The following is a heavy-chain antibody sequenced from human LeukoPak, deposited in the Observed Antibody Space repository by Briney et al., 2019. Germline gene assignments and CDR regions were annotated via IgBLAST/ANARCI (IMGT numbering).Heavy chain of an antibody. Sequence: GGSLRLSCAASGFTFSLYWMSWVRQAPGKGLEWVANINEDGSEKYYVDSVKGRFTISRDNAKNSLYLQMNSLRVEDTAVYYCARSGQGTSRYWGQGTLVTVSS. V-gene: IGHV3-7*01. D-gene: IGHD1-7*01. CDR2: INEDGSEK. CDR1: GFTFSLYW. CDR3: ARSGQGTSRY. J-gene: IGHJ4*02.